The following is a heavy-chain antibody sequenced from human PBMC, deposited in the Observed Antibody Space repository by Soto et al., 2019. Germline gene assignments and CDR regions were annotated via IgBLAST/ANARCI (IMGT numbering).Heavy chain of an antibody. V-gene: IGHV4-59*01. CDR1: GGSISSYY. Sequence: SETLSLTCTVSGGSISSYYWSWIRQPPGKGLEWIGYMYHSGSTNYNPSLKSRVTISVDTSKNQFSLKLSSVTAADTAVYYCARGYYLDPWGQGTLVTVSS. D-gene: IGHD2-8*01. J-gene: IGHJ5*02. CDR3: ARGYYLDP. CDR2: MYHSGST.